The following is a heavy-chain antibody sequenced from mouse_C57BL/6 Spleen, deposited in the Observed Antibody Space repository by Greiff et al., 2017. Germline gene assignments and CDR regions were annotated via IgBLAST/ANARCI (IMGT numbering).Heavy chain of an antibody. D-gene: IGHD2-1*01. CDR2: ISYDGSN. CDR3: ARLYYGNYDYAMDY. CDR1: GYSITSGYY. V-gene: IGHV3-6*01. Sequence: EVQRVESGPGLVKPSQSLSLTCSVTGYSITSGYYWNWIRQFPGNKLEWMGYISYDGSNNYNPSLKNRISITRDTSKNQFFLKLNSVTTEDTATYYCARLYYGNYDYAMDYWGQGTSVTVSS. J-gene: IGHJ4*01.